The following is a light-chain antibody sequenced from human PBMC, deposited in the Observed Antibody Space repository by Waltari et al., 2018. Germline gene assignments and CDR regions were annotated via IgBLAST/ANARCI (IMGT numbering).Light chain of an antibody. Sequence: DIVMAQSPDSLAVSLGERATINCKSSQTILYSSNNQNSSAWYQQKPGQPPELLIYWASTRESGVPDRFSGGGSGTEFTLTISSLPAEDVGVYYCQQYYTTPFTFGPGTKVDIK. CDR3: QQYYTTPFT. J-gene: IGKJ3*01. CDR2: WAS. CDR1: QTILYSSNNQNS. V-gene: IGKV4-1*01.